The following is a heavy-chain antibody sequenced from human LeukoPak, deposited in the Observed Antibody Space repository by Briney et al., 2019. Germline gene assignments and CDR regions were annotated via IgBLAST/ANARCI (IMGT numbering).Heavy chain of an antibody. D-gene: IGHD2-2*01. V-gene: IGHV3-30-3*01. J-gene: IGHJ4*02. CDR3: ARGAPYCSSISCYVDY. CDR2: ISYDGSNK. CDR1: GFTFSSYP. Sequence: GRSLGLSCAASGFTFSSYPMHWVRQAPGKGLEWVAVISYDGSNKYYADSVKGRFTISRDNSKITLYLQMNSLRAEDTAVYYCARGAPYCSSISCYVDYWGQGTLVTVSS.